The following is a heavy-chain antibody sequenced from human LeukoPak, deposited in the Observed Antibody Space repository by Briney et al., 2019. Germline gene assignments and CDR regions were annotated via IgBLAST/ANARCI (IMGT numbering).Heavy chain of an antibody. Sequence: SETLSLSCTVSGGSISSYYWSWIQQPPGKGLEWIGYIYYSGSTNYNPSLKSRVTISVDTSKNQFSLKLSSVTAADTAVYYCARRRHTIFDYWGQGTLVTVSS. V-gene: IGHV4-59*08. D-gene: IGHD2-2*01. CDR2: IYYSGST. CDR1: GGSISSYY. CDR3: ARRRHTIFDY. J-gene: IGHJ4*02.